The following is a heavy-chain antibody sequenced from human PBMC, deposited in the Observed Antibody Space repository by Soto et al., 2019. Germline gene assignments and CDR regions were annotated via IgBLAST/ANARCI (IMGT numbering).Heavy chain of an antibody. V-gene: IGHV1-69*13. D-gene: IGHD3-22*01. Sequence: SVKVSCKASGGTFSSYAISWVRQAPGQGLEWMGGIIPIFGTANYAQKFQGRVTITADESTSTAYMELSSLRSEDTAVYYCARENYYDSSGYYGLDAFDIWGQGAMVTVSS. J-gene: IGHJ3*02. CDR2: IIPIFGTA. CDR1: GGTFSSYA. CDR3: ARENYYDSSGYYGLDAFDI.